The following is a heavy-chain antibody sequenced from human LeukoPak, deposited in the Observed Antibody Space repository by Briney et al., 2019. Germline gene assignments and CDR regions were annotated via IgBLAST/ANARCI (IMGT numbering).Heavy chain of an antibody. Sequence: PSETLSLTCAVYGGSFSGYYWSWIRQAPGKGLEWIGEINHSGSTNYNPSLKSRVTISVDTSKNQFSLKLSSVTAADTAVYYCASSRRSGSYYSRFDYWGQGTLVTVSS. CDR2: INHSGST. J-gene: IGHJ4*02. V-gene: IGHV4-34*01. D-gene: IGHD1-26*01. CDR1: GGSFSGYY. CDR3: ASSRRSGSYYSRFDY.